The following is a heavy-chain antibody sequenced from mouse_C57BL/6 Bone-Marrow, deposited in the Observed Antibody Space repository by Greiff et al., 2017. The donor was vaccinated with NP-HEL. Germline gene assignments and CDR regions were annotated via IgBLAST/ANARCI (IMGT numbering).Heavy chain of an antibody. Sequence: EVQLVESGGGLVQPKGSLKLSCAASGFSFNTYAMNWVRQAPGKGLEWVARIRSKSNNYATYYADSVKDRFTISRDDSASMLYLKMNNLKTEDTAMYYGVRQSPPNYYYCSSPYYAMDYWGQGTSVTVSS. CDR3: VRQSPPNYYYCSSPYYAMDY. V-gene: IGHV10-1*01. J-gene: IGHJ4*01. D-gene: IGHD1-1*01. CDR1: GFSFNTYA. CDR2: IRSKSNNYAT.